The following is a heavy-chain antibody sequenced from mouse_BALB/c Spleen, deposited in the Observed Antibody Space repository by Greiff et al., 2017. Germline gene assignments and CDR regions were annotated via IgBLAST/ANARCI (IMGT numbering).Heavy chain of an antibody. CDR3: ARIYDGYTGAMDY. D-gene: IGHD2-3*01. Sequence: QVQLKQSAAELARPGASVKMSCKASGYTFTSYTMHWVKQRPGQGLEWIGYINPSSGYTEYNQKFKGKATLTVDKSSSTAYMQLSSLTSEDSAVYYCARIYDGYTGAMDYWGQGTSVTVSS. CDR2: INPSSGYT. J-gene: IGHJ4*01. CDR1: GYTFTSYT. V-gene: IGHV1-4*02.